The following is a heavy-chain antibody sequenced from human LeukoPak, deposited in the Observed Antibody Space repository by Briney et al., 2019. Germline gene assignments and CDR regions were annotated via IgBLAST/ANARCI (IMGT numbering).Heavy chain of an antibody. CDR3: ARYIGDETRSFDY. Sequence: SQTLSLTCTVSGASIRSGAYYWNWIRQPPGKGLEWMGYIYHGGSSYYNPSLKGRLTLSLEKSTNQLSLDLTSVTAADTAVYYCARYIGDETRSFDYWGQGILVTVSS. J-gene: IGHJ4*02. CDR1: GASIRSGAYY. D-gene: IGHD4-17*01. V-gene: IGHV4-30-4*01. CDR2: IYHGGSS.